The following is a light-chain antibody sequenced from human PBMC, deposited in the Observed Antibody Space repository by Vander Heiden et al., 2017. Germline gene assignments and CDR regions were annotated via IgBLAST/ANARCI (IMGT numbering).Light chain of an antibody. CDR3: MQATHWPYT. J-gene: IGKJ2*01. Sequence: DVVMTQSPLSLPVTPGQPASISCRSSQGLVNNDGGTYLNWFQQRPGLSPRRLIYLVSHRDSGVPGRFRGSGSRNNLTLEITKVEAGDVGVYYCMQATHWPYTFGQGTKLGI. CDR1: QGLVNNDGGTY. CDR2: LVS. V-gene: IGKV2-30*01.